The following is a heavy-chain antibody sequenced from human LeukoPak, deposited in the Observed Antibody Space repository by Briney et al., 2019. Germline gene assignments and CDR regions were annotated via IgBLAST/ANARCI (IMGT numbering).Heavy chain of an antibody. CDR3: TRDSYDFDSNGSVDI. CDR1: GSTVNRNY. Sequence: GGSLRLSCAVSGSTVNRNYMSWVRQAPGQGLEWVSVIYDNGYTYYADSVKGRFTISRDDAKSTLYLQMNSLRVEDTAVYYCTRDSYDFDSNGSVDIWGQGTMVTVSS. CDR2: IYDNGYT. D-gene: IGHD3-22*01. J-gene: IGHJ3*02. V-gene: IGHV3-53*01.